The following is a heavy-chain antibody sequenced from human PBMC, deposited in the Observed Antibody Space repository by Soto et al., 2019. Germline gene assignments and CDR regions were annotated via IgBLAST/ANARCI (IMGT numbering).Heavy chain of an antibody. CDR3: AKDKGVFNWATSYLDY. V-gene: IGHV3-30*18. CDR2: TSYDGNNE. Sequence: SLSCAASGFTFSNYAMHWVRQAPGKGLEWVALTSYDGNNEYYTDSVKGRFTISRDNSKNTLFLQMNSPRPEDTAVYYCAKDKGVFNWATSYLDYWGQGALVTVSS. CDR1: GFTFSNYA. J-gene: IGHJ4*02. D-gene: IGHD1-1*01.